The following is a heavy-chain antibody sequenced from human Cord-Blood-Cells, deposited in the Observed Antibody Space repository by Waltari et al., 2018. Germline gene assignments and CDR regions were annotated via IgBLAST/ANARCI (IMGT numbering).Heavy chain of an antibody. J-gene: IGHJ5*02. CDR1: GYDLDRHW. D-gene: IGHD1-1*01. Sequence: VQLVQSGAAVKKPGESLKISCQCSGYDLDRHWIAWVRQKPGKGLEWLGIIYPGDSDIRYNPSFEGQFTMSVDTSINTAYLQWSGLKASDSATYFCARDEQPTGTGGDLWGQGTPVTVSS. V-gene: IGHV5-51*01. CDR3: ARDEQPTGTGGDL. CDR2: IYPGDSDI.